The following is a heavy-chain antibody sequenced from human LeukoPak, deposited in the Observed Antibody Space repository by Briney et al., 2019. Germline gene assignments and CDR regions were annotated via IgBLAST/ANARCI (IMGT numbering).Heavy chain of an antibody. D-gene: IGHD1-1*01. Sequence: SETLSLTCAVSGGSFSRYYWSWIRQSPGKGLEWIAEIDHRGDTNYNPSVKSRVTISVDTSKNPFSLKVRSLTAADTAVYYCARGPTISETGYFDFWGQGTLVTVSS. J-gene: IGHJ4*03. CDR2: IDHRGDT. CDR3: ARGPTISETGYFDF. CDR1: GGSFSRYY. V-gene: IGHV4-34*01.